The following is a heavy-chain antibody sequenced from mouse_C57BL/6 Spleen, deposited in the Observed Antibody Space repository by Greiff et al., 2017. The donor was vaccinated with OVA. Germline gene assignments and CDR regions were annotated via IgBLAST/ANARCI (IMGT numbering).Heavy chain of an antibody. Sequence: QVQLKESGAELVRPGTSVKVSCKASGYAFTNYLIEWVKQRPGQGLAWIGVINPGSGGTNYNEKFKGKATLTADKSSSTAYMQLSSLTSEDSAVYFCARSNWEYYFDYWGKGTTLTVSS. CDR2: INPGSGGT. CDR3: ARSNWEYYFDY. D-gene: IGHD4-1*01. CDR1: GYAFTNYL. V-gene: IGHV1-54*01. J-gene: IGHJ2*01.